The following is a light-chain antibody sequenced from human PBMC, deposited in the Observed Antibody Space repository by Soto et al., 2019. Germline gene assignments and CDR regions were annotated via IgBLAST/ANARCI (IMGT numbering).Light chain of an antibody. CDR3: QQYNNLPPT. CDR1: HNINEN. V-gene: IGKV3-15*01. J-gene: IGKJ1*01. Sequence: IVMTQSPATLSVSPGERATLSCRASHNINENLAWYQQTPGQAPRLLIYSASRRPTDIPVRFSGSGSGAEFTLTISSLQSEDFAIYYCQQYNNLPPTFGQGTKVDIK. CDR2: SAS.